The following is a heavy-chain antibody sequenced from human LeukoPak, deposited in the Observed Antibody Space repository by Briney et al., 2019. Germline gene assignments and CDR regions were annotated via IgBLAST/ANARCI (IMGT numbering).Heavy chain of an antibody. CDR2: IYYSGST. V-gene: IGHV4-31*03. D-gene: IGHD2-2*02. CDR3: ARVEQQDGYCSSTSCYTRDWFDP. Sequence: PSQTLSLTCTVSGGSISSGGYYWSWIRQHPGKGLEWIGYIYYSGSTYYNPSLKSRVTISVDTSKNQFSLKLSSVTAADTAVYYCARVEQQDGYCSSTSCYTRDWFDPWGQGTLVTVSS. CDR1: GGSISSGGYY. J-gene: IGHJ5*02.